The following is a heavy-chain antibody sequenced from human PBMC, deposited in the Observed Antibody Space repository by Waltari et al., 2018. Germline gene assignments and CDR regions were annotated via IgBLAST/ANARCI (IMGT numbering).Heavy chain of an antibody. CDR2: IFTSGST. CDR1: GGSISSGSVY. Sequence: QVQLQESGPGLVRPSQTLSLTCTVSGGSISSGSVYWTWIRQPAGKGLEWVGHIFTSGSTNSNPFLKSRVSVSLDTSENQFSLRLSSVTAADTAVYYCARDEARYYDIMTGGGYYGLDVWGQGTTVTVSS. CDR3: ARDEARYYDIMTGGGYYGLDV. V-gene: IGHV4-61*02. D-gene: IGHD3-9*01. J-gene: IGHJ6*02.